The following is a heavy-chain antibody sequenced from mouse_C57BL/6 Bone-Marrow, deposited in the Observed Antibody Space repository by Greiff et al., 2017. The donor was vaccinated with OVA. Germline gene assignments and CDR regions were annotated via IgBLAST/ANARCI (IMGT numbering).Heavy chain of an antibody. D-gene: IGHD1-1*01. V-gene: IGHV1-19*01. CDR3: ARLRVYYGSSPYYFDY. CDR2: INPYNGGP. CDR1: GYTFTDYY. J-gene: IGHJ2*01. Sequence: EVQLQQSGPVLVKPGASVKMSCKASGYTFTDYYMNWVKQSHGKSLEWIGVINPYNGGPSYHQKFQGKATLTVDKSSSTAYMELNSLTSEDSAVYYCARLRVYYGSSPYYFDYWGQGTTLTVSS.